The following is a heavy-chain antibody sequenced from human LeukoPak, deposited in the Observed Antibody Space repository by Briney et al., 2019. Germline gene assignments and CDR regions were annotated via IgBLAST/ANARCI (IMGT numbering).Heavy chain of an antibody. CDR1: GDTFTGYY. Sequence: ASVKVSCKASGDTFTGYYMNWVRQAPGQGLEWMGWINPNSGGTNYAQRFQGRVTMTRDTSISTAYMELSRLRSDDTAVYYCARSPGVRGRYYYYYKDVWGKGTTVTVSS. J-gene: IGHJ6*03. CDR3: ARSPGVRGRYYYYYKDV. CDR2: INPNSGGT. V-gene: IGHV1-2*02. D-gene: IGHD3-10*01.